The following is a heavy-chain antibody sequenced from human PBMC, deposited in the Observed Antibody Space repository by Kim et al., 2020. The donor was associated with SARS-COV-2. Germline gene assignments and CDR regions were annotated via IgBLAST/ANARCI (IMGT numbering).Heavy chain of an antibody. Sequence: GESLKISCKGSGYTFTNYRIGWVRQMSGKGLEWMGIVYPGDSNIRYRPAFQGQVTISVDKSISTAYLQWSSLKASDTAMYYCARQAPTSSAFDIWGQGTMVTVSS. D-gene: IGHD2-2*01. CDR1: GYTFTNYR. CDR2: VYPGDSNI. J-gene: IGHJ3*02. CDR3: ARQAPTSSAFDI. V-gene: IGHV5-51*01.